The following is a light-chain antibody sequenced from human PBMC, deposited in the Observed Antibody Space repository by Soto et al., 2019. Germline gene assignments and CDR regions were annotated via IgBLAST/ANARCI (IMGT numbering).Light chain of an antibody. Sequence: QSVLTQPASVSGSPGQSITISCTGTSSDVGRYNYVSWYQQHPGKVPKLMIYEVSNRPSGVSNRFSGSKSGNTASLTISGLQAEDEADYYCQSYDISLHNYVFGTGTKVTVL. J-gene: IGLJ1*01. CDR3: QSYDISLHNYV. CDR1: SSDVGRYNY. CDR2: EVS. V-gene: IGLV2-14*01.